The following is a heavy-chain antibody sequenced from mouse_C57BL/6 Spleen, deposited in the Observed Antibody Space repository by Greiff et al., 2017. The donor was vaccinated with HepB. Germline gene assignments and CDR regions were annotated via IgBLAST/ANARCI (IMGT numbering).Heavy chain of an antibody. CDR1: GFTFSDYG. J-gene: IGHJ4*01. D-gene: IGHD2-4*01. CDR3: ARDDYVDAMDY. CDR2: ISSGSSTI. Sequence: EVKLVESGGGLVKPGGSLKLSCAASGFTFSDYGMHWVRQAPEKGLEWVAYISSGSSTIYYADTVKGRFTISRDNAKNTLFLQMTSLRSEDTAMYYCARDDYVDAMDYWGQGTSVTVSS. V-gene: IGHV5-17*01.